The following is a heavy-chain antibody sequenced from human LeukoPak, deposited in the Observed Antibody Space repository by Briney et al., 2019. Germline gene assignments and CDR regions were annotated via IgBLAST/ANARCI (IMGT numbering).Heavy chain of an antibody. D-gene: IGHD3-3*01. V-gene: IGHV4-39*07. CDR3: ARGSITYYVDY. CDR1: GGSISSSGYY. CDR2: IYSTGST. Sequence: PSETLSLTCTVSGGSISSSGYYWGWIRQSPGKGLEWIGSIYSTGSTDYNPSLKSRVTISVDTSKTQFSLKLSSVTAADTAVYYCARGSITYYVDYWGQGTLVTVSS. J-gene: IGHJ4*02.